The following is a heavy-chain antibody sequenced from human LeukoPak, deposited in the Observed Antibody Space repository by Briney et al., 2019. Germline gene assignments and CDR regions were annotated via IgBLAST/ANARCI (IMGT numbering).Heavy chain of an antibody. CDR3: AKAPVTSCRGAYCYPFDY. D-gene: IGHD2-21*01. V-gene: IGHV3-23*01. J-gene: IGHJ4*02. CDR2: ISSTDAGA. Sequence: GGSLRLSCAASGFSLSSYAMSWVRQAPGKGLEWVSAISSTDAGAYHADSVRGRFTISRDSSKNTLYLQMNSLRAEDAAVYYCAKAPVTSCRGAYCYPFDYWGQGTLVTVSS. CDR1: GFSLSSYA.